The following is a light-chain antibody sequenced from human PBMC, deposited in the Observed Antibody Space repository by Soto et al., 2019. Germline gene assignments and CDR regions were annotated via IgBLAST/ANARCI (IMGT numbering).Light chain of an antibody. J-gene: IGLJ2*01. Sequence: QSVLTQPPSVSAAPGQKVTISCSGSSSNIGKNYVSWYQQLPGTAPKLLIYDNNKRPSGIPDRFSGSKSGTSATLGITGLQAGDEGEYYCRNWDSRLGAVVFGGGNKVT. V-gene: IGLV1-51*01. CDR3: RNWDSRLGAVV. CDR2: DNN. CDR1: SSNIGKNY.